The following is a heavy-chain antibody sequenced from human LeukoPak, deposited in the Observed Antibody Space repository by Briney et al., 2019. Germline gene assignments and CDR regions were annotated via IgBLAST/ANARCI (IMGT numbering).Heavy chain of an antibody. Sequence: GGSLRLSCAASGFTFSSYAMHWVRQAPGKGLEWVAVISYDGSNKYYADSVKGRFTIPRDNSKNTLYLQMNSLRAEDTAVYYCARDWGITMVRGVIRFWGQGTLVTVSS. J-gene: IGHJ4*02. CDR3: ARDWGITMVRGVIRF. CDR2: ISYDGSNK. V-gene: IGHV3-30-3*01. D-gene: IGHD3-10*01. CDR1: GFTFSSYA.